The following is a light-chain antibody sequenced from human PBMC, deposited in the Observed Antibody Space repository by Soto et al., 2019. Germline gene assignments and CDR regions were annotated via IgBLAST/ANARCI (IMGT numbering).Light chain of an antibody. J-gene: IGLJ2*01. V-gene: IGLV1-40*01. CDR3: QSYDSSLSGLV. CDR2: GNK. Sequence: QSVLTKPPSVSGAPGQRVTISCTGSSSNIGANYYVHWYQQLPGTAPKLLIYGNKYRPSGVPDRFSGSKSGTSASLAITGLQADDEADYYCQSYDSSLSGLVFGGGTKVTVL. CDR1: SSNIGANYY.